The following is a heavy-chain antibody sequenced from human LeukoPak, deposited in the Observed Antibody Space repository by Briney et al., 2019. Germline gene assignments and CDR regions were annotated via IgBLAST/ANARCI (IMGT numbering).Heavy chain of an antibody. CDR3: ASGYYSGWYIPYY. J-gene: IGHJ4*02. CDR1: GFTFSTFW. D-gene: IGHD6-19*01. CDR2: IKEDGSEK. Sequence: PGGSLRLSCAASGFTFSTFWMHWVRQAPGKGLEWVANIKEDGSEKYYVDSVKGRFTISRDNAMNSLYLQMNSLRAEDTAVYYCASGYYSGWYIPYYWGQGTLVTVSS. V-gene: IGHV3-7*01.